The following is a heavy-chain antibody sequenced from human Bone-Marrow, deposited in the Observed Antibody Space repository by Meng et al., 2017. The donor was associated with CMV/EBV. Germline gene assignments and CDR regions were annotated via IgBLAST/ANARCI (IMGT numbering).Heavy chain of an antibody. V-gene: IGHV4-34*01. CDR1: GGSFSCYY. CDR2: INHSGST. D-gene: IGHD3-22*01. J-gene: IGHJ4*02. CDR3: ARGGVVVNGAPFDY. Sequence: QEPLQHWGEGLLKPSGSLSPTCAVYGGSFSCYYWSGIRQPPGKGLEWIGEINHSGSTNYNPSLKSRVTISVDTSKNQFSLKLSSVTAADTAVYYCARGGVVVNGAPFDYWGQGTLVTVSS.